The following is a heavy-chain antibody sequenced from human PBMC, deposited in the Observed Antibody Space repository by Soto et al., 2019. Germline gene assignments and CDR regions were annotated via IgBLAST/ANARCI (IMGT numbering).Heavy chain of an antibody. Sequence: PGGSLRLSCAASGFTFSSYWMSWVRQAPGKGLEWVANIKGDGTEIYYVDSVKGRFTISRDNAKNSLYLQMNSLRAEDTAVYYCAKDDTLLAAAGIPDYWGQGTLVTVSS. CDR1: GFTFSSYW. CDR3: AKDDTLLAAAGIPDY. V-gene: IGHV3-7*05. CDR2: IKGDGTEI. D-gene: IGHD6-13*01. J-gene: IGHJ4*02.